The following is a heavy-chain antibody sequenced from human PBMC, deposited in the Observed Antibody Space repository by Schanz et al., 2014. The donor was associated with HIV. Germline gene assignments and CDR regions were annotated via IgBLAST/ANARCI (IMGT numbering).Heavy chain of an antibody. J-gene: IGHJ6*02. CDR3: AKDRNHYDSRYRGKGNYYYYYGMDV. Sequence: QVQLVESGGGVVQPGRSLRLSCAASGFTFDSYGIHWVRQAPGKGLEWVAVISYDGTNKKFADSVKGRFTISRDNSKNTLYLQMKSLRPEDTAVYYCAKDRNHYDSRYRGKGNYYYYYGMDVWGQGTTVTASS. CDR2: ISYDGTNK. CDR1: GFTFDSYG. D-gene: IGHD3-22*01. V-gene: IGHV3-30*18.